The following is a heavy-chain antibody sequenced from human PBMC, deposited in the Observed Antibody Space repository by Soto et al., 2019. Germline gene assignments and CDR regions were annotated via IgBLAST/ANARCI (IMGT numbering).Heavy chain of an antibody. J-gene: IGHJ4*02. V-gene: IGHV3-30*18. Sequence: QVQLVESGGGVVQPGRSLRLSCAASGFTFSSYGMHWVRQAPGKGLEWVAVISCDGSNKYYADSVKGRFTISRDNSKNTLYLQMNSLRAEDTAVYYCAKDASFDYWGQGTLVTVSS. CDR2: ISCDGSNK. CDR1: GFTFSSYG. CDR3: AKDASFDY.